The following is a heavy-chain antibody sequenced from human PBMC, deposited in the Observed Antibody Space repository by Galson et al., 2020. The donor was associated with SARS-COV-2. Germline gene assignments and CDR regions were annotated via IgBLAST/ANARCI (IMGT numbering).Heavy chain of an antibody. D-gene: IGHD6-13*01. CDR2: ISHDGNNK. J-gene: IGHJ6*02. CDR3: ARGSSWYDSHYYYVVDV. Sequence: GGSLRLSCAASGFNFSNYAMHWVRQAPGKGLEWMAVISHDGNNKYYADSVKGRFSISRDNSKNTLYLQMNSLRAEGTTIYYCARGSSWYDSHYYYVVDVWGQGTTVTVSS. V-gene: IGHV3-30-3*01. CDR1: GFNFSNYA.